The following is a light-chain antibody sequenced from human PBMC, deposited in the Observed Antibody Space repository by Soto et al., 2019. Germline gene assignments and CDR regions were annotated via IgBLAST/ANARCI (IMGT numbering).Light chain of an antibody. CDR3: QHYNSYSEA. CDR2: EAS. V-gene: IGKV1-5*03. Sequence: DIQMTQSPSTLSASVGDRVTITCRASQSIGGWLAWYQQKPGKAPKLLIYEASVLQKGAPSRFSGSGSGTEFTLAISSLQPDDFATYYCQHYNSYSEAFGQGTKVDI. CDR1: QSIGGW. J-gene: IGKJ1*01.